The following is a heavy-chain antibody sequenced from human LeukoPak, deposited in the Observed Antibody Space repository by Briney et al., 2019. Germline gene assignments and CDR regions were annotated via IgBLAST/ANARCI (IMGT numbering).Heavy chain of an antibody. CDR2: MNPNSGNT. D-gene: IGHD4-11*01. V-gene: IGHV1-8*01. Sequence: GSSVKVSCKASGYTFTSYDINWVRQATGQGLEWMGWMNPNSGNTGYAQKFQGRVTMTRNTSISTAYMELSSLRAEDTAVYYCAKDIYRLQDHGSLPGDPDYWGQGTLVTVSS. CDR1: GYTFTSYD. J-gene: IGHJ4*02. CDR3: AKDIYRLQDHGSLPGDPDY.